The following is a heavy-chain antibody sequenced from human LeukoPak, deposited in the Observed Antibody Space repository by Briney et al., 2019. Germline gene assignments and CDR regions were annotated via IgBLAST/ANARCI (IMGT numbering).Heavy chain of an antibody. CDR1: GGSISSSSYY. Sequence: TSETLSLTCTVSGGSISSSSYYWGWIRQPPGKGLEWIGSIYYSGSTYYNPSLKSRVTISVDTFKNQFSLKLSSVTAADTAVYYCARLSLITYYFDYWGQGTLVTVSS. CDR2: IYYSGST. CDR3: ARLSLITYYFDY. V-gene: IGHV4-39*01. J-gene: IGHJ4*02.